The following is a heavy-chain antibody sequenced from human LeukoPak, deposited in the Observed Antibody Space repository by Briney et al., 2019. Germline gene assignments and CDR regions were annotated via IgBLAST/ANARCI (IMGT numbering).Heavy chain of an antibody. Sequence: GSSVKVSCKASGGTFSSYAISWVRQAPGQGLEWMGGIIPIFGTANYAQKFQGRVTITTDESTSTAYMDLSSLTPDDTAVYFCARDQGSLTRSWYTGYWGQGTQVTVSS. CDR3: ARDQGSLTRSWYTGY. CDR2: IIPIFGTA. D-gene: IGHD6-13*01. V-gene: IGHV1-69*05. CDR1: GGTFSSYA. J-gene: IGHJ4*02.